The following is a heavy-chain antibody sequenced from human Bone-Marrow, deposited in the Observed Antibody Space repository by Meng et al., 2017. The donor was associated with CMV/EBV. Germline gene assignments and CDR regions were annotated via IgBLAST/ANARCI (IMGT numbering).Heavy chain of an antibody. Sequence: GESLKISCAASGFTFSNYGMYWVRQAPGKGLEWVTFIRYDGSNKYYADSVKGRFTISRDNSKNTLFLQMNSLTAADTAVSYCARLITWPVVYWCILRSDSWGQGTLVTVSS. CDR1: GFTFSNYG. D-gene: IGHD2-8*01. J-gene: IGHJ5*01. CDR3: ARLITWPVVYWCILRSDS. V-gene: IGHV3-30*02. CDR2: IRYDGSNK.